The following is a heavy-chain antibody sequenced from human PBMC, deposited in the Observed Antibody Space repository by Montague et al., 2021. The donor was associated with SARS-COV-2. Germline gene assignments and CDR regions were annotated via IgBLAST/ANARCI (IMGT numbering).Heavy chain of an antibody. Sequence: ETLSLTCTVSGGSISSYYWSWIRQPPGKGLEWIGYIYYSGSTNYNPSLKSRVTISLDTSKNQFSLKLNSVTAADTAVYYCARGSYGPDALDIWGQGTMVTVSS. CDR3: ARGSYGPDALDI. CDR1: GGSISSYY. CDR2: IYYSGST. D-gene: IGHD5-18*01. J-gene: IGHJ3*02. V-gene: IGHV4-59*01.